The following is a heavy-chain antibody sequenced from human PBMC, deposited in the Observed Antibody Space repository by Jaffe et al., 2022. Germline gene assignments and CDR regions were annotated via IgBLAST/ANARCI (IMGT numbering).Heavy chain of an antibody. Sequence: QVQLVQSGAEVKKPGASVKVSCKASGYTFTGYYMHWVRQAPGQGLEWMGWINPNSGGTNYAQKFQGRVTMTRDTSISTAYMELSRLRSDDTAVYYCARTSRLPSSGWPPNLFDPWGQGTLVTVSS. J-gene: IGHJ5*02. D-gene: IGHD6-19*01. CDR1: GYTFTGYY. V-gene: IGHV1-2*02. CDR3: ARTSRLPSSGWPPNLFDP. CDR2: INPNSGGT.